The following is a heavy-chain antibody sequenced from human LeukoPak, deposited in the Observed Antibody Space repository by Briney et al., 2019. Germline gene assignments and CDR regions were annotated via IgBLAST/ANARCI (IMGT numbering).Heavy chain of an antibody. CDR1: GFTFSSYA. CDR3: AAARGVVIMSHDY. V-gene: IGHV3-23*01. Sequence: GGSLRLSCAASGFTFSSYAMSWVRQAPGKGLEWVAAISGSGGSTYYADSVKGRFTISRDNSKNTLYLQMNSLRAEDTAVYYCAAARGVVIMSHDYWGQGTLVTVSP. J-gene: IGHJ4*02. D-gene: IGHD3-3*01. CDR2: ISGSGGST.